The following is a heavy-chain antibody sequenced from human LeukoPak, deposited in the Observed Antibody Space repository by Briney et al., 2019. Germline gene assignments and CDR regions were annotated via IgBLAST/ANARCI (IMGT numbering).Heavy chain of an antibody. D-gene: IGHD3-22*01. J-gene: IGHJ4*02. CDR3: ARAEDSSGYYSTFDY. V-gene: IGHV3-11*01. CDR2: ISSSGSTI. CDR1: GFTFSDYY. Sequence: GGSLRLSCAASGFTFSDYYMSWTRQAPGKGLEWVSYISSSGSTIYYADSVKGRFTISRDNAKNSLYLQMNSLRAEDTAVYYCARAEDSSGYYSTFDYWGQGTLVTVSS.